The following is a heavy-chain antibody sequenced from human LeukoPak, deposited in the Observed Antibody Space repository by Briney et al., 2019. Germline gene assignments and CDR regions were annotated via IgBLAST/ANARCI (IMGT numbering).Heavy chain of an antibody. CDR1: GYSISTGYY. D-gene: IGHD2-15*01. CDR3: ARVNHGGRRGYCSGGSCYSNWFDP. J-gene: IGHJ5*02. V-gene: IGHV4-38-2*02. CDR2: FYHGGST. Sequence: SETLSLTCTVSGYSISTGYYWDWIRQPPGKGLEWIGTFYHGGSTYYNPSLKSRVTISVDTSKNQFSLKLSSVTAADTAVYYCARVNHGGRRGYCSGGSCYSNWFDPWGQGTLVTVSS.